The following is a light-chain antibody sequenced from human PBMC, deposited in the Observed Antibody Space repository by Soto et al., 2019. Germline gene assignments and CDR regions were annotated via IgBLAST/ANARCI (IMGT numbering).Light chain of an antibody. Sequence: EIVLTQSPATLSLSPGERATLSCRASQSVGSYFAWYQQKPGQAPRLLIYDAFSRATGIPARFSGSGSGTDFTLTISILEPEDFAVYFCQHRSSWPLTFGGGTMVEIK. CDR1: QSVGSY. CDR3: QHRSSWPLT. CDR2: DAF. V-gene: IGKV3-11*01. J-gene: IGKJ4*01.